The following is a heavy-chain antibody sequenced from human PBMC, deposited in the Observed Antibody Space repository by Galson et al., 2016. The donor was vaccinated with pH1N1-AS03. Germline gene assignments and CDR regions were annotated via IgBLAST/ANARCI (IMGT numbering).Heavy chain of an antibody. V-gene: IGHV5-51*01. Sequence: QSGAEVKKPGESLKISCKVSGNRFSENWIAWVRQTPGKGLEWMGVINPRDSDIRYSPSFQGQVTISADQSIATAYVQWTSLRASDTPFYYCVRLSPQRELRVYFDPGGQGTPVIVSS. J-gene: IGHJ4*02. CDR3: VRLSPQRELRVYFDP. D-gene: IGHD2-8*01. CDR1: GNRFSENW. CDR2: INPRDSDI.